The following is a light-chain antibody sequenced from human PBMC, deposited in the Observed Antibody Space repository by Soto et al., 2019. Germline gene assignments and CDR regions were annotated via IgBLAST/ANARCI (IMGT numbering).Light chain of an antibody. CDR2: KDS. Sequence: SYELTQPPSVSVSPGQTARITCSGDALPKQYAYWYQQKPGQDPVLVIYKDSDRPSGIPERFSGSSSGTTVTLTISGVQAEDEADYYWQSADSSGTYVVFGGGTKLTVL. CDR3: QSADSSGTYVV. J-gene: IGLJ2*01. V-gene: IGLV3-25*03. CDR1: ALPKQY.